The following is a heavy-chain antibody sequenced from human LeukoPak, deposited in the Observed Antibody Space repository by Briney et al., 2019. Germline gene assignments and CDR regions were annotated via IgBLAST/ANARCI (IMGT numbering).Heavy chain of an antibody. V-gene: IGHV1-46*01. D-gene: IGHD3-22*01. Sequence: ASVKVSCKPPRYTFSSYYRYGGRAAPGQGLEWMGIINPSGGSTSYAQKFQGRVTMTRDTSTSTVYMELSSLRSEDTAVYYCARDGSNLGYYYYRSGYRHPYYGDGCDIWGQGTMVTVSS. CDR3: ARDGSNLGYYYYRSGYRHPYYGDGCDI. CDR2: INPSGGST. CDR1: RYTFSSYY. J-gene: IGHJ3*02.